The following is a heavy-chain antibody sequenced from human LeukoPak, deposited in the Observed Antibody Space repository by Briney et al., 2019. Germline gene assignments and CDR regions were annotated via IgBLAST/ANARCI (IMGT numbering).Heavy chain of an antibody. CDR1: GYTFTGYY. V-gene: IGHV1-2*06. J-gene: IGHJ6*03. CDR2: INPNSGGT. Sequence: VASVKVSCKASGYTFTGYYMRWVRQAPGQGLEWMGRINPNSGGTNYAQKFQGRVTMTRDTSISTAYMELSRLRSDDTAVYCCARGAFGGTTYYMDVWGKGTTVTVSS. CDR3: ARGAFGGTTYYMDV. D-gene: IGHD1-7*01.